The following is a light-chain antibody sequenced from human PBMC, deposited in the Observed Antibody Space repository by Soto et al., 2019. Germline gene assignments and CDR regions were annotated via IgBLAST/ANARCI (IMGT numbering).Light chain of an antibody. CDR3: QQYNDWLLT. V-gene: IGKV3-15*01. J-gene: IGKJ4*01. Sequence: EIVLTQSPATLSLSPGERATLSCRASQTVSSNLAWYQQKPGQSPRLLIYGASTRATGIPARFSGSGSGTEFTLTISSLQSGDFAVYYCQQYNDWLLTFGGGAKVEIK. CDR2: GAS. CDR1: QTVSSN.